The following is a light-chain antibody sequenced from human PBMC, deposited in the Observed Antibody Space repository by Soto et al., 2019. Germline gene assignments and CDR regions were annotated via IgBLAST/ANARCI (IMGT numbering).Light chain of an antibody. Sequence: ELVMTQSPVTLSVSPGERAALSCRASQSVSSNFAWYQQRPGQAPRLLIYGASTRATGIPARFRGSGSATEFTLTISSLQSEDFAVYYCQQYNNWPYTFGQGTKLEIK. CDR1: QSVSSN. CDR2: GAS. J-gene: IGKJ2*01. CDR3: QQYNNWPYT. V-gene: IGKV3D-15*01.